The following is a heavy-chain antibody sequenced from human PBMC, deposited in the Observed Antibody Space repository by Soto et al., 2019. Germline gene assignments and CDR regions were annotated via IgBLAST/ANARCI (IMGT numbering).Heavy chain of an antibody. V-gene: IGHV4-59*11. J-gene: IGHJ4*02. CDR1: GCSINNHY. D-gene: IGHD3-9*01. CDR3: AGADWYSEY. Sequence: QVHLQESGPGLVKPSETLSLTCSVSGCSINNHYWSWIRQPPGKGLEWLGYAYSTGRTNYNPYLKSRVTMSVDTMKNPFSLNLTSLTAADTAIYFSAGADWYSEYRGQGTLVTVSS. CDR2: AYSTGRT.